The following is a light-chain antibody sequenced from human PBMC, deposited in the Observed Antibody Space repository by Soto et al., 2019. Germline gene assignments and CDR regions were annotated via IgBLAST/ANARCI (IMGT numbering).Light chain of an antibody. CDR3: SSFTTRSTYV. CDR1: SSDVGGYIY. V-gene: IGLV2-14*01. Sequence: QSVLTQPASVSGSPGQSITISCAGTSSDVGGYIYVSWYQQYPAKAPKLIIFEVTKRPSGVSNRFSGSKSGNTASLTISGLQAEDAADYYCSSFTTRSTYVFGTGTK. CDR2: EVT. J-gene: IGLJ1*01.